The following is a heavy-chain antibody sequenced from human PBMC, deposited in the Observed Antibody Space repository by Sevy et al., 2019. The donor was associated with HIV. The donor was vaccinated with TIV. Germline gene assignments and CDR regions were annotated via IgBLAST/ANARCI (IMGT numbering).Heavy chain of an antibody. CDR1: GFTFSSYG. CDR2: IRYDGSNK. J-gene: IGHJ6*02. CDR3: AKDLAVNWNYFPWVYGMDV. Sequence: GGSLRLSCAASGFTFSSYGMHWVRQAPGKGLEWVAFIRYDGSNKYYADSVKGRFTISRDNSKNTLYLQMNSLRAEDTDVYYCAKDLAVNWNYFPWVYGMDVWGQGTTVTVSS. D-gene: IGHD1-7*01. V-gene: IGHV3-30*02.